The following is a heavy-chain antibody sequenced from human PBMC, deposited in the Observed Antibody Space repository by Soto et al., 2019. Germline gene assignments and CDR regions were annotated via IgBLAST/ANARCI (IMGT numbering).Heavy chain of an antibody. CDR2: ISSSSSYI. V-gene: IGHV3-21*01. CDR3: AKFTALVFDP. J-gene: IGHJ5*02. CDR1: GFTFSSYS. Sequence: EVQLVESGGGLVKPGGSLRLSCAASGFTFSSYSMNWVRQAPGKGLEWVSSISSSSSYIYYADSVKGRFTISRDNAKNSLYLQMNSLRAEDTAVYYCAKFTALVFDPWGQGTLVTVSS. D-gene: IGHD3-16*01.